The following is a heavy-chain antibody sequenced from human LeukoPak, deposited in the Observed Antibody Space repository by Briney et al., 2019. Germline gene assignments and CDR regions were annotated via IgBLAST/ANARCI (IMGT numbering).Heavy chain of an antibody. D-gene: IGHD3-9*01. CDR1: GYTFTSYY. V-gene: IGHV1-8*02. J-gene: IGHJ6*03. Sequence: ASVKVSCKASGYTFTSYYMHWVRQAPGQGLEWMGIINPNSGNTGYAQKFQGRVTMTRNTSISTAYMELSSLRSEDTAVYYCARGSPPPRISIRYFDWLPTGGYYYYYMDVWGKGTTVTISS. CDR3: ARGSPPPRISIRYFDWLPTGGYYYYYMDV. CDR2: INPNSGNT.